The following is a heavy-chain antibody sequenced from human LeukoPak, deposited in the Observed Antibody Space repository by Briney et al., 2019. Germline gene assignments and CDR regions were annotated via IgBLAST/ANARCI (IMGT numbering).Heavy chain of an antibody. CDR1: GYSFTSYW. V-gene: IGHV5-51*01. Sequence: GESLKISCKGSGYSFTSYWIGWVRQMPGKGLEWMGIIYPGDSDTRYSPSFQGQVTISADKSISTAYLQWGSLKASDTAMYYCARVVWEYSYGPNWFDPWGQGTLVTVSS. CDR3: ARVVWEYSYGPNWFDP. CDR2: IYPGDSDT. J-gene: IGHJ5*02. D-gene: IGHD5-18*01.